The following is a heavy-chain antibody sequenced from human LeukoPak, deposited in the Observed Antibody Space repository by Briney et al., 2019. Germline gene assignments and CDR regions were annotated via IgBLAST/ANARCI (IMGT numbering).Heavy chain of an antibody. V-gene: IGHV3-30*03. D-gene: IGHD1-26*01. CDR1: GFTFSIYA. Sequence: GGSLRLSCAASGFTFSIYAMTWVRQAPGKGLELVAVISYDGSNKYYADSVKGRFTTSRDNSKNTLYLQMNSLRAEDTAVYYCARIVGATTGWFDPWGQGTLVTVSS. J-gene: IGHJ5*02. CDR3: ARIVGATTGWFDP. CDR2: ISYDGSNK.